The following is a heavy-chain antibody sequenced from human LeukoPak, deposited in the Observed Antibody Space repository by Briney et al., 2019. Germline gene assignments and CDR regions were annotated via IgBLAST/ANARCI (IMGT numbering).Heavy chain of an antibody. J-gene: IGHJ4*02. CDR2: ISYDGSNI. V-gene: IGHV3-30-3*01. CDR1: GFTFSTYA. D-gene: IGHD2-2*01. Sequence: PGRSLRLSCAASGFTFSTYAMHWVRQAPGKGLEWVAVISYDGSNIYADSVKGRFTISRDSSRHTVYLQMNSLRDEDTAVYYCARDQGYCTTTSCYSIGGYFDYWGQGTLVTVSS. CDR3: ARDQGYCTTTSCYSIGGYFDY.